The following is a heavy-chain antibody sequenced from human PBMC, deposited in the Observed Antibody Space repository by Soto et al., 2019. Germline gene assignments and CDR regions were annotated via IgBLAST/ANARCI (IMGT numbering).Heavy chain of an antibody. CDR3: TADTYTSGLFDS. CDR2: FDPESGRT. V-gene: IGHV1-24*01. J-gene: IGHJ4*02. D-gene: IGHD6-19*01. CDR1: GHTLTELS. Sequence: QVQLVQSGAEVKKPGASVKVSCKVSGHTLTELSMHSVRQAPGKGLEWMGSFDPESGRTIYAQKFQGRVTMTEDTSTDTAYLEVSSLRSEDTALYWCTADTYTSGLFDSWGQGTLVTVSS.